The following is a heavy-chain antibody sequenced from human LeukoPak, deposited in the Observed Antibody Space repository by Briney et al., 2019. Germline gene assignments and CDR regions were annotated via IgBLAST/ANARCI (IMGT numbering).Heavy chain of an antibody. CDR2: IIPIFGTA. CDR3: ARDRGRWPHSSYNWFDP. CDR1: GGTFSSYA. J-gene: IGHJ5*02. V-gene: IGHV1-69*05. Sequence: SVKVSCKASGGTFSSYAISWVRQAPGQGLEWMGGIIPIFGTANYAQKFQGRVTITTDESTSTAYMELSSLRSEDTAVYYCARDRGRWPHSSYNWFDPWGQGTLVTVSS. D-gene: IGHD5-24*01.